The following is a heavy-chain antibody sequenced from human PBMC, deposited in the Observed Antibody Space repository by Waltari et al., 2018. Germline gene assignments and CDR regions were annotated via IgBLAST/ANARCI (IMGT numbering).Heavy chain of an antibody. CDR1: GGSISSSSYY. J-gene: IGHJ4*02. V-gene: IGHV4-39*01. D-gene: IGHD3-22*01. Sequence: QLQLQESGPGLVKPSETLSLTCTVSGGSISSSSYYWGWIRQPPGKGLEWIGSIYYRGSTDANPYHKSRVTISEDTSKNQCSLKLSSGTAAATAVYYCATNDANDSSGYSLDYWGQGTLVTVAS. CDR2: IYYRGST. CDR3: ATNDANDSSGYSLDY.